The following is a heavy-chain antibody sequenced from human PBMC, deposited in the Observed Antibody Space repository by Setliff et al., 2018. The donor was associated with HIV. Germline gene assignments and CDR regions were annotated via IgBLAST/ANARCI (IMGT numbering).Heavy chain of an antibody. V-gene: IGHV1-2*02. CDR2: INPNSGGT. CDR3: ARTLGSSGWYKTFDY. Sequence: ASVKVSCKASGYIFTGYYLHWVRQAPGQGLEWMGWINPNSGGTNFAQKFQGRVTMTRDTSISTAYMELSRLRSDDTAVYYCARTLGSSGWYKTFDYRGQGTLVTVSS. D-gene: IGHD6-19*01. J-gene: IGHJ4*02. CDR1: GYIFTGYY.